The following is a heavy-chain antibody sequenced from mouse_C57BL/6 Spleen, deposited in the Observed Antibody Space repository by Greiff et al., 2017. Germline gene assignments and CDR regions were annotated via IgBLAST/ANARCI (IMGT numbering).Heavy chain of an antibody. D-gene: IGHD4-1*01. J-gene: IGHJ2*01. V-gene: IGHV5-16*02. CDR1: GFTFSDYY. CDR3: ARRSNRLYFDY. Sequence: EVQLVESEGGLVQPGSSMKLSCTASGFTFSDYYMAWVRQVPEKGLEWVANINYDGSSTYYLDSLKSRFIISRDNAKNILYLQMSSLKSEDTATYYCARRSNRLYFDYWGQGTTLTVSS. CDR2: INYDGSST.